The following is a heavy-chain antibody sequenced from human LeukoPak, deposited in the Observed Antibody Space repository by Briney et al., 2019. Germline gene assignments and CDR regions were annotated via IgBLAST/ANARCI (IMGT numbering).Heavy chain of an antibody. Sequence: SETLSLTCTVSGGSLSSYYWSCIRQPPGKGLDWIGYIYSSGSTNYNPSLDSRVTISVDTSKNQISLKLSSVTAADTAVYYCARHYYHTSGSYSFDYWGQGTLVTVSS. D-gene: IGHD3-22*01. CDR2: IYSSGST. CDR3: ARHYYHTSGSYSFDY. V-gene: IGHV4-59*01. J-gene: IGHJ4*02. CDR1: GGSLSSYY.